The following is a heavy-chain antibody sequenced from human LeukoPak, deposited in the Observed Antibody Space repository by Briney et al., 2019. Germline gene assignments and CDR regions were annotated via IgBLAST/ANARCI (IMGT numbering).Heavy chain of an antibody. D-gene: IGHD1-26*01. CDR2: ISSSSSYI. Sequence: GGSLRLSCAASGFTFGSYSMNWVRQAPGKGLEWVSSISSSSSYIYYADSVKGRFTISRDNAKNSLYLQMNSLRAKDTAVYYCASPTVGATTVYFQHWGQGTLVTVSS. J-gene: IGHJ1*01. V-gene: IGHV3-21*01. CDR1: GFTFGSYS. CDR3: ASPTVGATTVYFQH.